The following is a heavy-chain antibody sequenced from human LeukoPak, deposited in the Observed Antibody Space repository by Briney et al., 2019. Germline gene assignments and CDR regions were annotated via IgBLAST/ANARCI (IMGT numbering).Heavy chain of an antibody. V-gene: IGHV3-33*01. J-gene: IGHJ4*02. CDR1: GFTFSSYG. CDR2: IWYDGSNK. D-gene: IGHD1-14*01. CDR3: AREPGVETELDY. Sequence: GGSLRLSCAASGFTFSSYGMQWVRQAPEKGREWVAVIWYDGSNKYYADSVKGRFTICRDNSKNTLYLQMNSLRAEDTAVYYCAREPGVETELDYWGQGTLVTVSP.